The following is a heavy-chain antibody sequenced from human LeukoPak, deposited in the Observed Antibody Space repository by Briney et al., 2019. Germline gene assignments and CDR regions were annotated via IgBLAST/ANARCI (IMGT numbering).Heavy chain of an antibody. V-gene: IGHV4-39*07. CDR3: ARDGVGATKATDY. CDR2: IYYSGST. D-gene: IGHD1-26*01. CDR1: GGSISSSSYY. Sequence: ASETLSLTCTASGGSISSSSYYWGWIRQPPGKGLEWIGSIYYSGSTYYNPSLKSRVTISVDTSKNQFSLKLSSVTAADTAVYYCARDGVGATKATDYWGQGTLVTVSS. J-gene: IGHJ4*02.